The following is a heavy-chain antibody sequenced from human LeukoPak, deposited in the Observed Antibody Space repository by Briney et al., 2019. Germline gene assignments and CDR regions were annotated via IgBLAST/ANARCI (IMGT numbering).Heavy chain of an antibody. Sequence: SETLSLTCTVSGGSISSYYWSWIRQPPGKGLEWIGYIYYSGSTNYNPPLKSRVTISVDTSKNQFSLKLSSVTAADTAVYYCARHGSGSYRALYFDYWGQGTLVTVSS. CDR2: IYYSGST. CDR1: GGSISSYY. J-gene: IGHJ4*02. V-gene: IGHV4-59*08. D-gene: IGHD3-10*01. CDR3: ARHGSGSYRALYFDY.